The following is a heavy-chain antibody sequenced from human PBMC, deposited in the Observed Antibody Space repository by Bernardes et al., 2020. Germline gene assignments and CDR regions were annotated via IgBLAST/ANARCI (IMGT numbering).Heavy chain of an antibody. Sequence: GGSLRLSCAASGFTVSSNYMSWVRQAPGKGLEWVSVIYSGGSTNYADSVKGRFTISRDNSKNTLYLQMNSLRAEDTAVYYCARDACSGGSCYRFDPWGHGTLVTVSS. CDR3: ARDACSGGSCYRFDP. V-gene: IGHV3-53*01. CDR2: IYSGGST. CDR1: GFTVSSNY. J-gene: IGHJ5*02. D-gene: IGHD2-15*01.